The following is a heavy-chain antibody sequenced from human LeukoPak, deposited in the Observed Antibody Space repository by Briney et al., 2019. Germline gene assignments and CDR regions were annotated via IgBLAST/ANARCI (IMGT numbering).Heavy chain of an antibody. V-gene: IGHV3-30*04. J-gene: IGHJ5*02. Sequence: GGSLRLPCAASGFTFSGYAMHWVRQAPGRGLEWVAVISYDGGDADYAESLRGRFTISRDNSQNTLFLHINSLRPEDTAVFYRARDRVAAAATDWFDTWGQGSLVTVSS. CDR1: GFTFSGYA. CDR2: ISYDGGDA. D-gene: IGHD6-13*01. CDR3: ARDRVAAAATDWFDT.